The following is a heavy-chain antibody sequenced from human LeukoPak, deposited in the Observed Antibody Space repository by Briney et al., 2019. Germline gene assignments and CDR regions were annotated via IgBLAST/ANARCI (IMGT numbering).Heavy chain of an antibody. CDR3: ARLGLHGSGTYYFFDY. CDR1: GQSLTGYF. V-gene: IGHV1-2*06. D-gene: IGHD3-10*01. J-gene: IGHJ4*02. Sequence: ASVKVSCQASGQSLTGYFIHWVRQAPGQGLEWVGRIDPNTGDTIYAQNFQGRVTVTSATSISTAYMELSRLTSDDTAVYFCARLGLHGSGTYYFFDYWGQGTLVTVSS. CDR2: IDPNTGDT.